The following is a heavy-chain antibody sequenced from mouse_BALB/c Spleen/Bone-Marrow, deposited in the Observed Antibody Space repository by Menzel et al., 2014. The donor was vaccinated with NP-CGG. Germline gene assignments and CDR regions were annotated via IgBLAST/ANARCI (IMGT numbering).Heavy chain of an antibody. CDR3: ARDFHGSLYAMDY. D-gene: IGHD1-1*01. Sequence: QVQLQQSGPGLVAPSQSLSITCTVSGFSLTSYGVHWVRQPPGKGLEWLGVIWAGGSTNYNSALMSRLSISKDNSKSQVYLKMNSLQTDDTAMYYCARDFHGSLYAMDYWGQGTSVTVSS. J-gene: IGHJ4*01. CDR1: GFSLTSYG. CDR2: IWAGGST. V-gene: IGHV2-9*02.